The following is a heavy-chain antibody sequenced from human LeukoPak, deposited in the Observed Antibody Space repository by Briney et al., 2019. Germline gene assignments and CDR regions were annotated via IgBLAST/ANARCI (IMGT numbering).Heavy chain of an antibody. CDR2: VFHSGST. D-gene: IGHD3-16*01. CDR3: ARSLITAGIDY. J-gene: IGHJ4*02. Sequence: SETLSLTCALAGHFISRRRYWGCIRQPPGKGLEWIGSVFHSGSTYYNPSLKSRVTISVDTSKNQFSLNLTSVTAANNAVYYCARSLITAGIDYWGKGTLVTVSS. CDR1: GHFISRRRY. V-gene: IGHV4-38-2*01.